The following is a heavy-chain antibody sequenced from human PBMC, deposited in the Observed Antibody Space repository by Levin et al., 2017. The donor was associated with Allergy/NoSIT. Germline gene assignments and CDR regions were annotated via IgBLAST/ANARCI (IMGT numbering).Heavy chain of an antibody. Sequence: AGGSLRLSCTVSGVSVNSGSYYWSWIRQPPGKGLEWIGYIFYSGSTYYNPSLNSRVTISVDTSKNHFSLKLSSVTAADTAVFYCARYFIAVDGAGFWFDPWGQGTLVTVSS. CDR2: IFYSGST. CDR3: ARYFIAVDGAGFWFDP. CDR1: GVSVNSGSYY. D-gene: IGHD6-13*01. J-gene: IGHJ5*02. V-gene: IGHV4-61*03.